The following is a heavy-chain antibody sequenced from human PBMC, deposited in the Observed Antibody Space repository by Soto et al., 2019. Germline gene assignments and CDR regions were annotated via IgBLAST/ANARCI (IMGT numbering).Heavy chain of an antibody. CDR3: SRSLYLDDGENAEYFQQ. Sequence: QVQLVQSGAEVKKPGSSVKVSCKASGGTFSSYTISWVRQAPGQGLEWMGRIIPILGIANYAQKFQGRVTITADKSSSTAYMELSILRSEDTAVYYCSRSLYLDDGENAEYFQQRGEGTLVTVTS. CDR1: GGTFSSYT. CDR2: IIPILGIA. V-gene: IGHV1-69*02. D-gene: IGHD4-17*01. J-gene: IGHJ1*01.